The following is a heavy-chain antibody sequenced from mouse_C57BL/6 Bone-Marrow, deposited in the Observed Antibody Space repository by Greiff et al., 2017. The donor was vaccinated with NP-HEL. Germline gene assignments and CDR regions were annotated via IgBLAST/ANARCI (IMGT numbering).Heavy chain of an antibody. Sequence: EVQRVESGGDLVKPGGSLKLSCAASGFTFSSYGMSWVRQTPDKRLEWVATISSDGSYTYYPDSVKGRVTITRDNAKNTLYLQMSSLNSENTAMYYCARHYYRNYFDYWGQGTTLTVSS. V-gene: IGHV5-6*01. CDR1: GFTFSSYG. D-gene: IGHD2-1*01. CDR3: ARHYYRNYFDY. J-gene: IGHJ2*01. CDR2: ISSDGSYT.